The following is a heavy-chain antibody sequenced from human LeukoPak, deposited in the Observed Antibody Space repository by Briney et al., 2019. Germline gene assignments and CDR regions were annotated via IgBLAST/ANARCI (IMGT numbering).Heavy chain of an antibody. CDR1: GFTFSSYA. CDR2: ISGSGGR. J-gene: IGHJ4*02. V-gene: IGHV3-23*01. D-gene: IGHD2-2*01. CDR3: AKEAFAVVPAAKSDY. Sequence: GGSLRLSCAASGFTFSSYAMSWVRQAPGKGLEWVSAISGSGGRYYADSVKGRFIISRDNSKNTVYLQMNSLRAEGTALYYCAKEAFAVVPAAKSDYWGQGTLVTVS.